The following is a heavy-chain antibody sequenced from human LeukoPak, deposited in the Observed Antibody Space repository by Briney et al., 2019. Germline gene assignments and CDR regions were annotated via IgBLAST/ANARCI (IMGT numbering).Heavy chain of an antibody. V-gene: IGHV3-48*04. J-gene: IGHJ4*02. Sequence: GGSLRLSCAASGFTFSSYNMNWVRQAPGKGLEWVSYISGRGNTIKYADSVKGRFTISRDNGKNSLYLHMSSLRAEDTAVYYCARDPPALEEFDYRGQGTQVTVSS. CDR3: ARDPPALEEFDY. CDR1: GFTFSSYN. CDR2: ISGRGNTI.